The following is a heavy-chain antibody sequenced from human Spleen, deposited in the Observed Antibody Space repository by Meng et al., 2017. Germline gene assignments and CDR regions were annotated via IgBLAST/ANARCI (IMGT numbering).Heavy chain of an antibody. V-gene: IGHV4-34*01. D-gene: IGHD3-10*01. CDR1: VGSCSDDY. J-gene: IGHJ2*01. CDR3: ARLNLIGDLANWYFDL. Sequence: QVCSRQCGACLLDPSETLPLHCAVYVGSCSDDYWSWIRQPPGKGLEWIGEINHSGRTNYNPSLKSRVTISIDTSKNQFSLKLSSVTAADTALYYCARLNLIGDLANWYFDLWGRGTLVTVSS. CDR2: INHSGRT.